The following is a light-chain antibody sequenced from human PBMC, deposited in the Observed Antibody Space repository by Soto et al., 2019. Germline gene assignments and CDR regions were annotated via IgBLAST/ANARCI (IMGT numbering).Light chain of an antibody. J-gene: IGLJ2*01. V-gene: IGLV1-40*01. CDR2: ANI. CDR1: TSNIGAGYD. Sequence: QSVLTQPPSVSGAPGQRVTISCTGNTSNIGAGYDVHWYQQLPGTAPKLLIYANINRPSGVPDRFSGSKSGTSASLAIAGLQAEDEADYYCQSYDISLSLSVFGGGTKLTVL. CDR3: QSYDISLSLSV.